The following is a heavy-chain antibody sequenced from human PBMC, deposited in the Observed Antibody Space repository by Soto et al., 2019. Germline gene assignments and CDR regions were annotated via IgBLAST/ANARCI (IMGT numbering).Heavy chain of an antibody. J-gene: IGHJ3*02. CDR1: GFSLSTRRVG. CDR3: AHSTYSSSWYGDAFDI. Sequence: QITLKESGPTLVKPTQTLTLTCTFSGFSLSTRRVGVGWIRQPPGKALEWLALIYWDDDKRYSPSLKSRLTLTKDTSKHQVVLTMTNMGPVDTATYYCAHSTYSSSWYGDAFDIWGQGTMVTVSS. V-gene: IGHV2-5*02. CDR2: IYWDDDK. D-gene: IGHD6-13*01.